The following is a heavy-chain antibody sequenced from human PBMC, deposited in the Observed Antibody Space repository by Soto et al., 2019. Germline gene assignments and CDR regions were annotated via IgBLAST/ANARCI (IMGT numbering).Heavy chain of an antibody. CDR2: ISGSGIST. J-gene: IGHJ4*02. CDR1: GFTFSNYV. V-gene: IGHV3-23*01. D-gene: IGHD1-1*01. Sequence: GGSLRLSCTASGFTFSNYVMSWFRQAPGRGLEWVSAISGSGISTFYADSVKGRFIISRDNSKNTLCLQLNSLKVEDTAVYFCVLVQFHHFQNLFAYSGQ. CDR3: VLVQFHHFQNLFAY.